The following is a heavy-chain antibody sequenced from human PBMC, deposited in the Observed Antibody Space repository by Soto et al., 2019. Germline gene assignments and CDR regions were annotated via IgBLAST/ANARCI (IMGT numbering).Heavy chain of an antibody. V-gene: IGHV3-23*01. CDR3: ASQRPCGGGTCFSLRSFDR. D-gene: IGHD2-15*01. CDR1: GFAVSTYA. CDR2: ITGSGGST. Sequence: EVQLLESGGGLVQPGGSLRLSCAASGFAVSTYAMSWVRKTPGKGLEWVSTITGSGGSTYYADAVKGRFTISRDNSGNTLYLQMSSLRAEDTAVYSCASQRPCGGGTCFSLRSFDRWGQGTLVTVSS. J-gene: IGHJ4*02.